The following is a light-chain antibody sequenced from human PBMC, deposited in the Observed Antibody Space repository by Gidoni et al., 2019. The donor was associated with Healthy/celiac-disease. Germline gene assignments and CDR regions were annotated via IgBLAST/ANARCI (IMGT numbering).Light chain of an antibody. J-gene: IGKJ1*01. CDR3: QQYYSTPPWT. CDR1: QSVLYSSNHKNY. V-gene: IGKV4-1*01. Sequence: DIVMTQSQDSLAVSLGERATINCKSSQSVLYSSNHKNYLAWYQQKPGQPPKLRIYWASTRESGVPDRFSGSGSGTDFTLTISSLQAEDVAVYYCQQYYSTPPWTFGQGTKVEIK. CDR2: WAS.